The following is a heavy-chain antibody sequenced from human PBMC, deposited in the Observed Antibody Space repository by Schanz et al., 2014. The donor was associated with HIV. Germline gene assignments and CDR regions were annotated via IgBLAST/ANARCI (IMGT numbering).Heavy chain of an antibody. CDR2: ISGGGAGT. D-gene: IGHD1-26*01. CDR3: AREREESIAYYYYGMDV. J-gene: IGHJ6*02. Sequence: EVQLVESGGGLVQPGGSLRLSCAASGFTFSSYAMNWVRQAPGKGLEWVSAISGGGAGTYYADSVKGRLTISRDNSKNTLYLQMNSLRAEDTAVYYCAREREESIAYYYYGMDVWGQGTAVTVSS. CDR1: GFTFSSYA. V-gene: IGHV3-23*04.